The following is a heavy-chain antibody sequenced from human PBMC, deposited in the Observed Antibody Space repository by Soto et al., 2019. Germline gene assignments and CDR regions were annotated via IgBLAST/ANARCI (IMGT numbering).Heavy chain of an antibody. CDR1: GGTFSIYG. CDR2: IIPILTTP. D-gene: IGHD2-8*02. Sequence: QVQLVQSGAEVKKTGSSVKVSCKASGGTFSIYGFSWVRQAPGQGPEWMGGIIPILTTPKYAQKFQGRVTIVADESTTTVYMELRSLKFEDTAVYYCATSVGIAPTGEDGMDVWGQGTSVTVSS. J-gene: IGHJ6*02. V-gene: IGHV1-69*01. CDR3: ATSVGIAPTGEDGMDV.